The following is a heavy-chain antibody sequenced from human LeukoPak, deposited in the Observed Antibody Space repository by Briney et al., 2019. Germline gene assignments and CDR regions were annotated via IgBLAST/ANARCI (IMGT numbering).Heavy chain of an antibody. J-gene: IGHJ4*02. D-gene: IGHD3-10*01. CDR1: GFTFSSYS. CDR3: ARSGSGSYYNDLGY. V-gene: IGHV3-21*01. CDR2: ISSSSSYI. Sequence: GGSLRLSCAASGFTFSSYSMNWVRQAPGKGLEWVSSISSSSSYIYYADSVKGRFTISRDNAKNSLYLQMNSLRAADTAVYYCARSGSGSYYNDLGYWGQGTLVTVSS.